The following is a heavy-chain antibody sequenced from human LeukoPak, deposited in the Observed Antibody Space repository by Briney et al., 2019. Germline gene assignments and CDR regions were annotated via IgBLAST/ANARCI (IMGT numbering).Heavy chain of an antibody. CDR3: ARDSTGYGYEEWY. D-gene: IGHD5-18*01. V-gene: IGHV3-7*01. CDR2: MKPDGSEI. CDR1: GFTFTTYW. J-gene: IGHJ4*02. Sequence: GGSLRLSCAASGFTFTTYWMSWVRQAPGKGLEWVANMKPDGSEIFYVDSVKGRFTISRDNAMNTLYLQMNSLRAEDSALYYCARDSTGYGYEEWYWGQGTLVTVSS.